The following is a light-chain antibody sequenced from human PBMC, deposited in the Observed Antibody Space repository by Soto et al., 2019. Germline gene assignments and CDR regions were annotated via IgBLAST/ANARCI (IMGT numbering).Light chain of an antibody. CDR1: KLGDKY. Sequence: SYELTQPPSVSVSPGQTASITCSGDKLGDKYACWYQQKPGQSPVLVIYHDSKRPSGIPERFSGSNSGNTATLTISGTQAMDEADYYCQAWDSSYVVFGGGTKVTVL. CDR3: QAWDSSYVV. J-gene: IGLJ2*01. CDR2: HDS. V-gene: IGLV3-1*01.